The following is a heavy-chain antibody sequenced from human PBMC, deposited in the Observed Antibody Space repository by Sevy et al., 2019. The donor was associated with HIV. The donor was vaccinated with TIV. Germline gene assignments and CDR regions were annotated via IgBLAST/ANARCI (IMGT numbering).Heavy chain of an antibody. J-gene: IGHJ5*02. CDR1: GGSISSSNYH. CDR2: IFYTGTT. CDR3: ARDHLLSLAYSWFDP. V-gene: IGHV4-39*01. D-gene: IGHD2-2*01. Sequence: SETLSLTCTVSGGSISSSNYHWGWIRQSPGKGLEWIGSIFYTGTTHYNPSLKSRVTISVDTSKNQFSLKLSSVTAADTAVYYCARDHLLSLAYSWFDPWGQGTLVTVSS.